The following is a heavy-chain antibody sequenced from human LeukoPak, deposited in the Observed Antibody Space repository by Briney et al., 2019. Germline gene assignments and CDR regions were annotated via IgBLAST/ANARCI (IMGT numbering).Heavy chain of an antibody. J-gene: IGHJ4*02. CDR1: GGSISSGSYY. CDR3: ARGQSTIGAYYYDIGEIDY. D-gene: IGHD3-22*01. Sequence: PSETLSLTCTVSGGSISSGSYYWGWIRQPPGKGLEWIGSIYYSGSTYYNPSLKSRVTISVDTSKNQFSLKLSSVTAADTAVYYCARGQSTIGAYYYDIGEIDYWGQGTLVTVSS. CDR2: IYYSGST. V-gene: IGHV4-39*01.